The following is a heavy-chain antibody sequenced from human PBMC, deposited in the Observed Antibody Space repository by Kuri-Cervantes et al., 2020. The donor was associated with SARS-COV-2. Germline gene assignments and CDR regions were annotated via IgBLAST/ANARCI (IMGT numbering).Heavy chain of an antibody. CDR2: IIPIFGTA. V-gene: IGHV1-69*13. J-gene: IGHJ4*02. Sequence: SVKVSCKASGGTFSSYAISWVRQAPGQGLEWMGGIIPIFGTANYAQKFQGRVTITADESTSTAYMELSSLRSEDTAVYYCATDVNYDILTGYYQDYWGQGTLVTVSS. CDR1: GGTFSSYA. D-gene: IGHD3-9*01. CDR3: ATDVNYDILTGYYQDY.